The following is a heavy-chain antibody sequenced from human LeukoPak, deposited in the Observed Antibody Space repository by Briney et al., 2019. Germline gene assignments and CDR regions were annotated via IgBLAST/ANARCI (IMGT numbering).Heavy chain of an antibody. J-gene: IGHJ4*02. CDR3: AKADFYDSSGHFDY. Sequence: GGSLRLSCAASGFTFSSYAMSWVRQAPGKGLEWVSAISGSGGSTYYADSVKGRFTISRENSKNTLYLQMNSLRAEDTALYYCAKADFYDSSGHFDYWGQGTLVTVSS. D-gene: IGHD3-22*01. CDR1: GFTFSSYA. CDR2: ISGSGGST. V-gene: IGHV3-23*01.